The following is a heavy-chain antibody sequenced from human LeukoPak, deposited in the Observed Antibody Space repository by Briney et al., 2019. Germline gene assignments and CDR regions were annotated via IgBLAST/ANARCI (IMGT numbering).Heavy chain of an antibody. CDR2: IKQDGSEK. CDR1: GFTFSSYW. D-gene: IGHD4-17*01. CDR3: AGGQTTVTN. V-gene: IGHV3-7*03. J-gene: IGHJ4*02. Sequence: GGSLRLSCAASGFTFSSYWMSWVRQAPGKGLEWVANIKQDGSEKYYLDSVKGRFAISRDNAKNSLYLQMNSLRAEDTAVYYCAGGQTTVTNWGQGTLVTVSS.